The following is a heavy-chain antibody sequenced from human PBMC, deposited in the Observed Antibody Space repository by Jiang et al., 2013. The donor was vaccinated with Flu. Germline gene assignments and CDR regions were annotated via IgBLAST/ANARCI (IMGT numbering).Heavy chain of an antibody. J-gene: IGHJ4*02. CDR3: ARQTTGGYWDY. CDR1: GGSISSSSYY. CDR2: IYYRGST. V-gene: IGHV4-39*01. D-gene: IGHD2-8*02. Sequence: KPSETLSLTCTVSGGSISSSSYYWGWIRQPPGKGLEWIGSIYYRGSTYYNPSLKSRVTISVDTSKNQFSLKLSSVTAADTAVYYCARQTTGGYWDYWGQGTLVTVSS.